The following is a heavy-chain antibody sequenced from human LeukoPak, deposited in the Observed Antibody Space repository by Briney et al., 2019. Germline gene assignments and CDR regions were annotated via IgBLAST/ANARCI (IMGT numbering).Heavy chain of an antibody. Sequence: SETLSLTCAVYGGSFSGYYWSWIRQPPGKGLEWIGEINHSGSTNYNPSLKSRVTISVDTSKSQFSLKLSSVTAAYTAVYYCARGTTVVTGSLDYWGQGTLVTVSS. V-gene: IGHV4-34*01. CDR3: ARGTTVVTGSLDY. D-gene: IGHD4-23*01. J-gene: IGHJ4*02. CDR1: GGSFSGYY. CDR2: INHSGST.